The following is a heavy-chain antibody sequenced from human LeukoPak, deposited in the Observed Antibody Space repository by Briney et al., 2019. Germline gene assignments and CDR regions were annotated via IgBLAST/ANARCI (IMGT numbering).Heavy chain of an antibody. CDR3: AKHQQIYGDSLMDV. Sequence: PGGSLRLSCAASGFPFSNYAMSWVRQAPGKGLEWVSSIRGNGARTDYADSVKGRFTISRDNSKNTLYLQMNSLRAEDTAVYYCAKHQQIYGDSLMDVWGQGTTVTVSS. CDR1: GFPFSNYA. D-gene: IGHD4-17*01. V-gene: IGHV3-23*01. CDR2: IRGNGART. J-gene: IGHJ6*02.